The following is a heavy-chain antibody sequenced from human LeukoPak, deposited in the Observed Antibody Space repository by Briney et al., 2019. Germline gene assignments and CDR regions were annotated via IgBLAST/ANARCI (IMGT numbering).Heavy chain of an antibody. D-gene: IGHD3-10*01. Sequence: GGSLRLSCAASGFTFSSYAMHWVRQAPGKGLEWVAVISYDGSNKYYADSVKGRFTISRDNSKNTLYLQMNSLRAEDTAVYYCARAASMVRGVIILGYYYGMDVWGQGTTVTVSS. CDR1: GFTFSSYA. J-gene: IGHJ6*02. CDR2: ISYDGSNK. V-gene: IGHV3-30-3*01. CDR3: ARAASMVRGVIILGYYYGMDV.